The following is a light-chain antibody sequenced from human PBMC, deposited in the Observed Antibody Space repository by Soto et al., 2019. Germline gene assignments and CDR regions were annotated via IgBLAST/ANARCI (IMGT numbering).Light chain of an antibody. CDR2: EGS. J-gene: IGLJ2*01. CDR1: SSDFGSHNV. Sequence: QSALTQPAFVSGSPGQSITLSCTGTSSDFGSHNVVSWYQQHAGKAPKLVIYEGSKRPSGVSVRFSASQSGNTASLTISGLQTEDEAHYYCCSYAGSSSVVFGGGTKLTVL. CDR3: CSYAGSSSVV. V-gene: IGLV2-23*01.